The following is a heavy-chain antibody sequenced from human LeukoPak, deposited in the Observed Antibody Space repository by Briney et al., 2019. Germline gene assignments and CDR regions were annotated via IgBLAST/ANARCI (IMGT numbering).Heavy chain of an antibody. V-gene: IGHV3-48*04. Sequence: GGSLRLSCAASGFTFSSYSMNWVRQAPGKGLEWVSYISSSSTIYYADSVKGRFTISRDNAKNSLYLQMNSLRAEDTAVYYCARDPPIYCSGGSCYSDYWGQGTLVTVSS. CDR1: GFTFSSYS. D-gene: IGHD2-15*01. CDR2: ISSSSTI. CDR3: ARDPPIYCSGGSCYSDY. J-gene: IGHJ4*02.